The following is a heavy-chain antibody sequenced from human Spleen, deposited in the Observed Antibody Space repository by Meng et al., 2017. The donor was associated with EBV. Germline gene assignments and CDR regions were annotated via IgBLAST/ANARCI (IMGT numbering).Heavy chain of an antibody. CDR1: GGSISSSNW. D-gene: IGHD6-13*01. CDR3: ARGRGYSNSDY. CDR2: IYHSGST. Sequence: QVHLQGSGPGLGKPSGTLSLPLRVSGGSISSSNWWRWGRQPPGKGLEWIGEIYHSGSTNYNPSLKSRVTISVDKSKNQFSLKLSSVTAADTAVYYCARGRGYSNSDYWGQGTLVTVSS. J-gene: IGHJ4*02. V-gene: IGHV4-4*02.